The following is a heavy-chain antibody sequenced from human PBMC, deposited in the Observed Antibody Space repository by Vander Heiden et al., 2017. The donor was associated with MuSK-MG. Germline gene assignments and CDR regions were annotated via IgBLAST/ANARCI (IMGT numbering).Heavy chain of an antibody. CDR2: IYHSGST. V-gene: IGHV4-38-2*01. CDR1: GYSISSSYY. CDR3: ARHFCTNALCYTLYYFDY. J-gene: IGHJ4*02. D-gene: IGHD2-8*01. Sequence: QVQLQGSGPGLVKPSETLSLTCAVSGYSISSSYYWGWIRQPPGKGLEWIGSIYHSGSTYYNPSLKSRVTISVDTSKNQFSLKLSSVTAADTAVYYCARHFCTNALCYTLYYFDYWGQGTLVTVSS.